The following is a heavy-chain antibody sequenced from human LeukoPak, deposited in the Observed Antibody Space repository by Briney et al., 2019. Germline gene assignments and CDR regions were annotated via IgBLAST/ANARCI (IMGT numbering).Heavy chain of an antibody. Sequence: PGGSLRLSCAASGFTFSSYSMNWVRQAPGKGLEWVSSISSSSSHIYYADSVKGRFTISRDNAKNSLYLQMNSLRAEDTAVYYCARERGYSYGYSDYWGQGTLVTVSS. J-gene: IGHJ4*02. V-gene: IGHV3-21*01. CDR3: ARERGYSYGYSDY. D-gene: IGHD5-18*01. CDR1: GFTFSSYS. CDR2: ISSSSSHI.